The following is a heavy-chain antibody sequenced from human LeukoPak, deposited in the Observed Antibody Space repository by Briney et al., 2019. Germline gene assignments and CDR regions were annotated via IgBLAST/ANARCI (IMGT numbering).Heavy chain of an antibody. CDR3: ARERGTIMNVGGPTRFDP. Sequence: SETLSLTCAVYGGSFSGSYWSWLRLPAGKGLEWIGRIYSSGRTNYNPALKGRVTMSVDTSKNEFSLKLTSVTAADTAVFYCARERGTIMNVGGPTRFDPWGQGILVIVSS. D-gene: IGHD3/OR15-3a*01. CDR2: IYSSGRT. V-gene: IGHV4-4*07. J-gene: IGHJ5*02. CDR1: GGSFSGSY.